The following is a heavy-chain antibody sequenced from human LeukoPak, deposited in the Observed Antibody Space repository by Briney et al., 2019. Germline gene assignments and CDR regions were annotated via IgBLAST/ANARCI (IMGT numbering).Heavy chain of an antibody. CDR2: INPDETEK. Sequence: PGRSLRLSCAASGFTFSSYGMHWVRQAPGKGLEWVASINPDETEKYYASALKGRFTISRDNAENSLYLQMNSLRAEDTALYYCARDFAYSRFDSWGQGTLVTVSS. CDR3: ARDFAYSRFDS. V-gene: IGHV3-7*03. J-gene: IGHJ4*02. D-gene: IGHD6-13*01. CDR1: GFTFSSYG.